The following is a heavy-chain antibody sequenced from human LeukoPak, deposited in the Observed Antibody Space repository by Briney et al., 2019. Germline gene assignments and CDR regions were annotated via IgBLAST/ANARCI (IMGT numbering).Heavy chain of an antibody. J-gene: IGHJ4*02. D-gene: IGHD3-16*01. V-gene: IGHV3-7*01. CDR3: ARDLGSRFVALGVWGSRKTIFDY. Sequence: GGSLRLSCAASGFTFSSYWMSWVRQAPGKGLEWVANIKQDGSEKYYVDSVKGRFTISRDHAKNSLYLQMNSLRAEDTAVYYCARDLGSRFVALGVWGSRKTIFDYWGQGTLVTVSS. CDR1: GFTFSSYW. CDR2: IKQDGSEK.